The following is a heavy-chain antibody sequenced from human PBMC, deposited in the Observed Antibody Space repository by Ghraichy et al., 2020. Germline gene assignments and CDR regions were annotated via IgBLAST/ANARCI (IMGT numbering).Heavy chain of an antibody. Sequence: SETLSLTCTVSGGSISSGGYYWSWIRQHPGKGLEWIGYIYYSGSTYYNPSLKSRVTISVDTSKNQSSLKLSSVTAADPAVYYGARASTYCSGGSCHENWFDPWGQGTLVTVSS. CDR3: ARASTYCSGGSCHENWFDP. J-gene: IGHJ5*02. CDR1: GGSISSGGYY. D-gene: IGHD2-15*01. V-gene: IGHV4-31*03. CDR2: IYYSGST.